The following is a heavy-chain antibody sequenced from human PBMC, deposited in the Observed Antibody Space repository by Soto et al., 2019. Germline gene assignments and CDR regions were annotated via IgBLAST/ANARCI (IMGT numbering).Heavy chain of an antibody. D-gene: IGHD3-9*01. CDR1: DDFISSDKYY. V-gene: IGHV4-39*01. J-gene: IGHJ4*02. Sequence: SETLSLTCSVSDDFISSDKYYWVWIRQPPGKGLEWIGSIYYRGNAYYNPSLQTRVTISLDKSKSQFSLKLNSVTAADSAVYFCARLEGLATISYYFDFWGPGALVTVSS. CDR3: ARLEGLATISYYFDF. CDR2: IYYRGNA.